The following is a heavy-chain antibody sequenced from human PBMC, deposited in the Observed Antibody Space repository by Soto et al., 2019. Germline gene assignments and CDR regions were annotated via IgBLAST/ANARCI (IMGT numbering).Heavy chain of an antibody. D-gene: IGHD6-19*01. CDR3: ATTRGLAVGGSFDH. J-gene: IGHJ5*02. Sequence: PSETLSLTCIVSGASISRRSSYWGWIRQPPGKGLEWVGTFFSGSTYTNPSLKSRVTISVDSSKNQFSLKLTSVAVEDTAIYYCATTRGLAVGGSFDHWGQGVLLTVPQ. CDR1: GASISRRSSY. CDR2: FFSGST. V-gene: IGHV4-39*01.